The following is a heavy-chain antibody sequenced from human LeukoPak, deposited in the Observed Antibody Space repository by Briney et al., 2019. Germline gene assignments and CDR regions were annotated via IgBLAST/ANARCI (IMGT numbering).Heavy chain of an antibody. Sequence: PGGSLRLSCAVSGFTFSSYEMNWVRQAPGKGLEWVSYISGSGSSTYYADSVKGRFTISRDNAKNSLYPQMNSLRAEDTATYYCARLYSSSSGLRASDYWGQGTLVTVSS. D-gene: IGHD6-6*01. J-gene: IGHJ4*02. CDR1: GFTFSSYE. CDR2: ISGSGSST. CDR3: ARLYSSSSGLRASDY. V-gene: IGHV3-48*03.